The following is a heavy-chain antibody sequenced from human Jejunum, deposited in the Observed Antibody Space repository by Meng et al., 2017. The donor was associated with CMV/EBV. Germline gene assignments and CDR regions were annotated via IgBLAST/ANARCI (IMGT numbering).Heavy chain of an antibody. D-gene: IGHD2/OR15-2a*01. CDR1: EFTFSTYC. CDR3: ARSNSYWYFDL. Sequence: LSCKASEFTFSTYCMIWVRQAPGKGLEWVSSISGSSSYIYYADSVKGRFTISRDNAKNSLYLQMNSLTAEDTAVYYCARSNSYWYFDLWGRGTLVTVSS. V-gene: IGHV3-21*01. J-gene: IGHJ2*01. CDR2: ISGSSSYI.